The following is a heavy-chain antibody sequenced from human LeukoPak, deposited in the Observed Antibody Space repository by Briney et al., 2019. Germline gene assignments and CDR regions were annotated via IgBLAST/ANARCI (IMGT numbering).Heavy chain of an antibody. V-gene: IGHV4-39*01. CDR1: GGSISSYY. CDR3: ARLYDYVWGSYRYSFFDY. D-gene: IGHD3-16*02. Sequence: SETLSLTCTVSGGSISSYYWGWIRQPPGKGLEWIGSIYYSGSTYYNPSLKSRVTISVDTSKNQFSLKLSPVTAADTAAYYCARLYDYVWGSYRYSFFDYWGQGTLVTVSS. J-gene: IGHJ4*02. CDR2: IYYSGST.